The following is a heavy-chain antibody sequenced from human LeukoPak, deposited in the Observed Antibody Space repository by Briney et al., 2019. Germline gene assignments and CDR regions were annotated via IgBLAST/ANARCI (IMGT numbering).Heavy chain of an antibody. V-gene: IGHV1-18*01. CDR1: GYTFTTYG. D-gene: IGHD3-22*01. Sequence: ASVKVSCKASGYTFTTYGISWVRQAPGQGLECMGWISVYNGNTNYAQKVQGRVTMTTDTSTSTAYMELRSLRSDDTAVYYCARDGAYHDSSGSYYGVGDDYWGQGTLVTVSS. CDR3: ARDGAYHDSSGSYYGVGDDY. J-gene: IGHJ4*02. CDR2: ISVYNGNT.